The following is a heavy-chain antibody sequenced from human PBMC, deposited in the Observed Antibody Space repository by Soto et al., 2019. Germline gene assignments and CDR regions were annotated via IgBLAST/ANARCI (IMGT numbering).Heavy chain of an antibody. CDR1: GGSISSSSYY. V-gene: IGHV4-39*01. Sequence: SETLSLTCTVSGGSISSSSYYWGWIRQPPGKGLEWIGSIYYSGSTYYNPSLKSRVTISVDTSKNQFSLKLSSVTAADTAVYYCARLRWYEFWSGYSGDYYYMDVWGKGTTVTVSS. CDR2: IYYSGST. CDR3: ARLRWYEFWSGYSGDYYYMDV. D-gene: IGHD3-3*01. J-gene: IGHJ6*03.